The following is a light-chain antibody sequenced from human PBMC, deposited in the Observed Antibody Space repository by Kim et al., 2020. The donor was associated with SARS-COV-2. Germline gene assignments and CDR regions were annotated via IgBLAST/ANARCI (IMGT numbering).Light chain of an antibody. V-gene: IGLV2-23*02. CDR1: SSDVGSYSL. J-gene: IGLJ2*01. Sequence: QSIPISWTWTSSDVGSYSLVSWCQQHPGKAPKLMIYEVSKRPSGVSNRFSGSKSGNTASLTISGLQAEDEADYYCCSYAGSSTSVVFGGGTQLTLL. CDR3: CSYAGSSTSVV. CDR2: EVS.